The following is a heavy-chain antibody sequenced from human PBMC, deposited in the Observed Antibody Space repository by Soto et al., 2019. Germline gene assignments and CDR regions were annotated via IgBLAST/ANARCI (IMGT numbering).Heavy chain of an antibody. Sequence: VQLVESGGGLVKPGGSLRLSCAASGFTFSNSGMNWVRQAPGKGLEWVSYISSSSYIFYADSVKGRFTISRDNAKDALYLQMNSLRAEDTAVYYCARDLGAVTTLGFQNWGQGALVTVSS. CDR1: GFTFSNSG. V-gene: IGHV3-21*01. CDR2: ISSSSYI. J-gene: IGHJ1*01. D-gene: IGHD4-17*01. CDR3: ARDLGAVTTLGFQN.